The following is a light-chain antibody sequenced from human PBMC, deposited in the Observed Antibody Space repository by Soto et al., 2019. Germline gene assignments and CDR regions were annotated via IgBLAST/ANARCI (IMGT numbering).Light chain of an antibody. Sequence: QSALTQPASVSGSPGQSIIISCTGTSSDVGGYNSVSWYQQHPSKAPKIMIYDVTTRPSGVPNRFSGSKSGNAASLTISGLHSEDEADYYCSSYTSSDTLVFGTGTKLTVL. CDR3: SSYTSSDTLV. J-gene: IGLJ1*01. CDR1: SSDVGGYNS. CDR2: DVT. V-gene: IGLV2-14*01.